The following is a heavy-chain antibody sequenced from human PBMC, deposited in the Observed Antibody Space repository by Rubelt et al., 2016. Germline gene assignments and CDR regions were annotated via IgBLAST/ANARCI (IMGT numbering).Heavy chain of an antibody. CDR3: ATASRGSTADYY. V-gene: IGHV3-13*01. Sequence: SYDMHWVRQATGKGLEWVSAIGTAGDTYYPGSVKGRFTISRENAKNSLYLQMNSLRAGDTAVYYCATASRGSTADYYWGQGTLVTVSS. CDR2: IGTAGDT. CDR1: SYD. D-gene: IGHD2-21*02. J-gene: IGHJ4*02.